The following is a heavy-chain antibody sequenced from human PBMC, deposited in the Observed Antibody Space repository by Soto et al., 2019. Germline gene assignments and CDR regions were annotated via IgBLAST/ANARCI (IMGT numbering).Heavy chain of an antibody. D-gene: IGHD2-21*01. CDR1: GFTFSDYY. CDR2: ISKSSTSS. V-gene: IGHV3-11*05. CDR3: ARDNCGTFDY. Sequence: QVLLVESGGALVKPGGSLRLSCAASGFTFSDYYMSWIRQPPGKGLEWVSYISKSSTSSNYGDSMKGRFTISRDNAKNSLYLQMNSLRAEDTAVYDCARDNCGTFDYWGQGTLVTVSS. J-gene: IGHJ4*02.